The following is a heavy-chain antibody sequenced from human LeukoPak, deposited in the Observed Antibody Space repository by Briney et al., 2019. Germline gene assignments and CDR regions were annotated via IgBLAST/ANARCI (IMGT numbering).Heavy chain of an antibody. CDR3: ARDPPYDILTGYPLYYFDY. V-gene: IGHV3-48*01. Sequence: GGSLRLSCAASGFTFSSYGMTWVRQAPGKGLEWVSYISSSSSTIYYADSVKGRFTISRDNAKNSLYLQLNSLRAEDTAVYYCARDPPYDILTGYPLYYFDYWGQGTLVTVSS. D-gene: IGHD3-9*01. CDR2: ISSSSSTI. CDR1: GFTFSSYG. J-gene: IGHJ4*02.